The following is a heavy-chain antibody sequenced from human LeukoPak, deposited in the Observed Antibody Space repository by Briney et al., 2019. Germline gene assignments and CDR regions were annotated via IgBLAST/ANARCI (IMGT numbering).Heavy chain of an antibody. J-gene: IGHJ6*02. D-gene: IGHD1-26*01. CDR1: GFTFSSSS. V-gene: IGHV3-66*01. CDR2: IYSGGST. Sequence: PGGSLRLSCAASGFTFSSSSMNWVRQAPGKGLEWVSVIYSGGSTYYADSVKGRFTISRDNSKNTLYLQMNSLRAEDTAVYYCARKRGSGSYYGMDVWGQGTTVTVSS. CDR3: ARKRGSGSYYGMDV.